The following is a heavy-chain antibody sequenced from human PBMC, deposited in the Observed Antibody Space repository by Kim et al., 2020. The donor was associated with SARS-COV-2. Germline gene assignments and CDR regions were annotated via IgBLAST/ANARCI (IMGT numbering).Heavy chain of an antibody. D-gene: IGHD4-17*01. CDR1: GGTFSSYA. CDR3: ARPFYGDPDYYYYYYGMDV. J-gene: IGHJ6*02. Sequence: SVKVSCKASGGTFSSYAISWVRQAPGQGLEWMGGIIPIFGTANYAQKFQGRVTITADESTSTAYMELSSLRSEDTAVYYCARPFYGDPDYYYYYYGMDVWGQGTTVTVSS. V-gene: IGHV1-69*13. CDR2: IIPIFGTA.